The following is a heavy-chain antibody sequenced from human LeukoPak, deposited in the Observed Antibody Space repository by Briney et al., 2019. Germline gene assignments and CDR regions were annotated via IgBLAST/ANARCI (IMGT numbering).Heavy chain of an antibody. D-gene: IGHD2-21*02. Sequence: PSETLSLTCTVSGVSVSSGSYYWSWLRQPPGKGLEWIGYIYYSGSTNYNPSLKSRVTISVDTSKTQFSLKLSSVTAADTAVYYCARNAAVTAYNDYGGQGTLVTVSS. V-gene: IGHV4-61*01. CDR3: ARNAAVTAYNDY. J-gene: IGHJ4*02. CDR1: GVSVSSGSYY. CDR2: IYYSGST.